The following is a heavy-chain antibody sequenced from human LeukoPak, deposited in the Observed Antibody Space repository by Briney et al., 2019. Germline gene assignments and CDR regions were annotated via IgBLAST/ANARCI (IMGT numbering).Heavy chain of an antibody. J-gene: IGHJ5*02. CDR2: IKQDGSGK. V-gene: IGHV3-7*01. CDR3: AREASSHFT. D-gene: IGHD3-3*02. CDR1: GFTLSSYW. Sequence: GGSLRLSCAASGFTLSSYWMSWVRQAPGKGLEWVAHIKQDGSGKYYVDSVKGRFTISRDIAKTTLYLQMNSLRAEDTAVYYCAREASSHFTWGQGTLVTVPS.